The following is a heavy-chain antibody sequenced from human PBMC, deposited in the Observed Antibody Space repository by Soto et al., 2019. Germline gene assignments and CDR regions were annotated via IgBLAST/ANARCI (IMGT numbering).Heavy chain of an antibody. V-gene: IGHV6-1*01. CDR1: GDSVSSNSAA. J-gene: IGHJ4*02. Sequence: SQTLSLTCAISGDSVSSNSAAWNWIRQSPSRGLEWLGRTYYRSKWYNDYAVSVKSRITINPDTSKNQFSLQLNSVTPEDTAVYYCARAPRGIAVAVTPTYYFDYWGQGTLVTVSS. D-gene: IGHD6-19*01. CDR3: ARAPRGIAVAVTPTYYFDY. CDR2: TYYRSKWYN.